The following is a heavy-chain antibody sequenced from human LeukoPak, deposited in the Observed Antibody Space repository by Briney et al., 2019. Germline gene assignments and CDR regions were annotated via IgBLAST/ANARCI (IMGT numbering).Heavy chain of an antibody. CDR2: IYYSGST. V-gene: IGHV4-59*08. Sequence: PSETLSLTCTVSGGSISSYYWSWIRQPPGKGLEWIGYIYYSGSTNYNPSLKSRVTISVDTSKNQFSLKLSSVTAADTAVYYCARLGSWRDYWGQGTLVTVSS. CDR3: ARLGSWRDY. CDR1: GGSISSYY. D-gene: IGHD2-15*01. J-gene: IGHJ4*02.